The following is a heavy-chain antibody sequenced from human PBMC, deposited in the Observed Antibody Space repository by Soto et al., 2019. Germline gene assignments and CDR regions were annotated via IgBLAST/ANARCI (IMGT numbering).Heavy chain of an antibody. CDR1: GGTFSSYA. J-gene: IGHJ6*02. V-gene: IGHV1-69*13. CDR2: IIPIFGTA. Sequence: SVKVSCKASGGTFSSYAISWVRQSPGQGLEWMGGIIPIFGTANYAQKFQGRVTITADESTSTAYMELSSLRSEDTAVYYCARVGFCSGYWDDGYYYGMDVWGQGTTVTVSS. CDR3: ARVGFCSGYWDDGYYYGMDV. D-gene: IGHD3-3*01.